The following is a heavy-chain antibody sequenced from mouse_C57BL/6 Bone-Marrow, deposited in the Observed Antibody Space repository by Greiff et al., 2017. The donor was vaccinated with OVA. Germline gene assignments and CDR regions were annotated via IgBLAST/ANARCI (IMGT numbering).Heavy chain of an antibody. J-gene: IGHJ1*03. Sequence: DVHLVESGGGLVQPGGSLKLSCAASGFTFSDYYMYWVRQTPEKRLEWVAYISNGGGSTYYPDTVKGRFTISRDNAKNTLYLQMSRLKSEDTAMYYCARPFITTVVGYFDVWGTGTTVTVSS. CDR2: ISNGGGST. CDR1: GFTFSDYY. V-gene: IGHV5-12*01. D-gene: IGHD1-1*01. CDR3: ARPFITTVVGYFDV.